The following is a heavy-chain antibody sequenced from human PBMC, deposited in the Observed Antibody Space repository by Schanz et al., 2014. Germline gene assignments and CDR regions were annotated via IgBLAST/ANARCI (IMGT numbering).Heavy chain of an antibody. J-gene: IGHJ4*02. V-gene: IGHV3-23*01. D-gene: IGHD6-25*01. CDR1: EFTFSTDA. CDR2: ISASGEDT. Sequence: DVHLLESGGGLVQPGGSLRLSCAASEFTFSTDAMSWVRQAPGKGLEWLSVISASGEDTYYADSVKGRFTISRDNSNNTLYLQMNSLRAEDTAVYYCAKVRYSSGWRGDYFDEWGQGTLVTVAS. CDR3: AKVRYSSGWRGDYFDE.